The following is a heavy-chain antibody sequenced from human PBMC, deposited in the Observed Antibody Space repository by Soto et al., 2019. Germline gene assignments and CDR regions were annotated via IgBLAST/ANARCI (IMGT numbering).Heavy chain of an antibody. J-gene: IGHJ4*02. Sequence: EVQLGKSGGGLVQPGESLRLSCAASEFSVSSNYMSWVRQAPGKGLKWVSVIYASGTTYYADSVRGRFTISRDSSKNTLYLQMNSLRAEDTAVYYCARNPYCFTSGCYYTDYWGQGTLVTVSS. V-gene: IGHV3-66*01. D-gene: IGHD2-2*01. CDR2: IYASGTT. CDR3: ARNPYCFTSGCYYTDY. CDR1: EFSVSSNY.